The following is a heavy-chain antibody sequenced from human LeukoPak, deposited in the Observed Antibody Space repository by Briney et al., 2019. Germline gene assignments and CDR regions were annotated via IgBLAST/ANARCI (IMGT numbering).Heavy chain of an antibody. V-gene: IGHV3-64*02. D-gene: IGHD2-2*01. J-gene: IGHJ3*02. CDR3: ARICYDTTEAFAAFDI. Sequence: GGSLRLSCAISGFTFGRYAMYGVRQAPGKGLEFVSGISSDGGSTYYADSVKGRFTISRDNSKNTLFLQMGSLRPEDMAVYFCARICYDTTEAFAAFDIWGQGTMVTVSS. CDR1: GFTFGRYA. CDR2: ISSDGGST.